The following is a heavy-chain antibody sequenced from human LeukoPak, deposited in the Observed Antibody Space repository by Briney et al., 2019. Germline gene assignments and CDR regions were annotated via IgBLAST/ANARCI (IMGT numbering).Heavy chain of an antibody. CDR1: GFTFDDYG. CDR3: AKGGYYGSGRPDY. Sequence: RPGGSLRLSCAASGFTFDDYGMSWVRQAPGKGLEWVSAISGSGGSTYYADSVKGRFTISRDNSKNTLYLQMNSLRAEDTAVYYCAKGGYYGSGRPDYWGQGTLVTVSS. V-gene: IGHV3-23*01. D-gene: IGHD3-10*01. J-gene: IGHJ4*02. CDR2: ISGSGGST.